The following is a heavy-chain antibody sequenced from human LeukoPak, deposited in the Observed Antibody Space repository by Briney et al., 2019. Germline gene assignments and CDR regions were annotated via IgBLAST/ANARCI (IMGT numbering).Heavy chain of an antibody. D-gene: IGHD5-24*01. CDR2: IIPIFGTA. CDR3: ARDRRDGYNLAYDAFDI. Sequence: GASVKVSCKASGGTFSSYAISWVRQAPGQGLEWMGGIIPIFGTANYAQKFQGRVTITADKSTSTAYMELSSLRSEDTAVHYCARDRRDGYNLAYDAFDIWGQGTMVTVSS. CDR1: GGTFSSYA. J-gene: IGHJ3*02. V-gene: IGHV1-69*06.